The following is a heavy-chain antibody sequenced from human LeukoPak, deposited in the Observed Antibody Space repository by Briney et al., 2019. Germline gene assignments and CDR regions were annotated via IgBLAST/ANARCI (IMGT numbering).Heavy chain of an antibody. V-gene: IGHV4-39*07. D-gene: IGHD5-18*01. J-gene: IGHJ4*02. CDR3: AREVDTAMVVYFDY. Sequence: SETLSLTCTVSGGSISSYYWGWIRQPPGKGLEWIGSIYYSGSTYYNPSLKSRVTISVDTSKNQFSLKLSSVTAADTAVYYCAREVDTAMVVYFDYWGQGTLVTVSS. CDR1: GGSISSYY. CDR2: IYYSGST.